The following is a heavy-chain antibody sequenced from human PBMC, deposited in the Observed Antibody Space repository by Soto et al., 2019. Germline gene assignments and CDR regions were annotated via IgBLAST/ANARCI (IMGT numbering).Heavy chain of an antibody. V-gene: IGHV3-21*01. D-gene: IGHD6-19*01. Sequence: GGSLRLSCAASGFTFSRYSMNWVRQAPGRGLEWVSSISSSSSYIYYADSVKGRFTISRDNAKNSLYLQMNSLRAEDTAVYYSARDPIAVAAYYYYYYGMDVWGQGTTVTVSS. CDR2: ISSSSSYI. J-gene: IGHJ6*02. CDR1: GFTFSRYS. CDR3: ARDPIAVAAYYYYYYGMDV.